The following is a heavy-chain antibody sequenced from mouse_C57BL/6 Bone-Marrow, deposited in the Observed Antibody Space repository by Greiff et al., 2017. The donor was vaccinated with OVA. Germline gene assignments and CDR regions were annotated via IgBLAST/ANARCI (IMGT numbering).Heavy chain of an antibody. V-gene: IGHV14-4*01. Sequence: EVQLQQSGAELVRPGASVKLSCTASGFNIKDDYMHWVKQRPEQGLEWIGWIDPENGDTEYASKFQGKATITADTSSNTAYLQLNSLTSEDTAVYYGASIYSGSSGYAMDYWGQGTSVTVSS. CDR3: ASIYSGSSGYAMDY. CDR1: GFNIKDDY. D-gene: IGHD1-1*01. CDR2: IDPENGDT. J-gene: IGHJ4*01.